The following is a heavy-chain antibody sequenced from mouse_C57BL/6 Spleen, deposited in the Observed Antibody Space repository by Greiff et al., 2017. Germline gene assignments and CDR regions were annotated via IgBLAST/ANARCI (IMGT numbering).Heavy chain of an antibody. CDR1: GYTFTSYW. V-gene: IGHV1-62-3*01. CDR2: IDPETGGT. CDR3: TRRGINYYGPSLDY. Sequence: QVQLQQPGAELVKPGASVKLSCKASGYTFTSYWMHWVKQRPGRGLEWIGRIDPETGGTAYNQKFKGKAILTADKSSSTAYMELRSLTSEDSAVYYCTRRGINYYGPSLDYWGQGTTLTVSS. D-gene: IGHD1-1*01. J-gene: IGHJ2*01.